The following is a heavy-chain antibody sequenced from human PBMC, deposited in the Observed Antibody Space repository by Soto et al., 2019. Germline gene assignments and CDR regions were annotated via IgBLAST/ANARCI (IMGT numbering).Heavy chain of an antibody. CDR1: GFTFTNYG. Sequence: ASGKVSCKASGFTFTNYGISWVRQAPGQGLELMGWISAYKGNTNYAQKFQGRVTMTTDTSTSTAYLELRSLRSDDMAVYFCASRSGQLPYYFDYWGQGTQVTVYS. CDR3: ASRSGQLPYYFDY. D-gene: IGHD6-6*01. J-gene: IGHJ4*02. CDR2: ISAYKGNT. V-gene: IGHV1-18*03.